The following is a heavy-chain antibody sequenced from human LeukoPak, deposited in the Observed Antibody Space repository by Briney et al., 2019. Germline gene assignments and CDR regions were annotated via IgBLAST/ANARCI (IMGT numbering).Heavy chain of an antibody. CDR2: IKQDGSEK. Sequence: GGSLRLSCAASGFTFSSYAMSWVRQAPGKGLEWVANIKQDGSEKYYVDSVKGRFTISRDNAKNSLYLQMNSLRAEDTAVYYCAKHGNYNFDYWGQGTLVTVSS. D-gene: IGHD3-10*01. CDR3: AKHGNYNFDY. J-gene: IGHJ4*02. V-gene: IGHV3-7*05. CDR1: GFTFSSYA.